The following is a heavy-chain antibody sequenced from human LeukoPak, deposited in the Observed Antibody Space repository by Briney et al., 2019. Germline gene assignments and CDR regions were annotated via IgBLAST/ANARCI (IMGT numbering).Heavy chain of an antibody. J-gene: IGHJ4*02. CDR2: IWYDVSNK. CDR3: ARGRGYDSGTYNYAFSDY. Sequence: GGSLRLSCAASRFTFSNYGMHWVRQAPGKGLEWVAVIWYDVSNKYYADSVKGRFTISRDNSKNTLYLQMNSLRAEDTAVYYCARGRGYDSGTYNYAFSDYWGQGTLVTVSS. CDR1: RFTFSNYG. D-gene: IGHD3-22*01. V-gene: IGHV3-33*01.